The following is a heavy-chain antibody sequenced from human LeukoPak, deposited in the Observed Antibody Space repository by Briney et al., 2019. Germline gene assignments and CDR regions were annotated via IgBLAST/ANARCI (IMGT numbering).Heavy chain of an antibody. CDR3: ARRHHFGFLDS. J-gene: IGHJ4*02. CDR2: IKQDGSEK. D-gene: IGHD3-10*01. V-gene: IGHV3-7*04. CDR1: GVXFPSYW. Sequence: GGSLRLSCAASGVXFPSYWITWVRQAPGKGLEWVANIKQDGSEKYYVDSVKGRFTISRDNAKNSVYLQMNSLRAEDTAAYYCARRHHFGFLDSWGQGTLVTVSS.